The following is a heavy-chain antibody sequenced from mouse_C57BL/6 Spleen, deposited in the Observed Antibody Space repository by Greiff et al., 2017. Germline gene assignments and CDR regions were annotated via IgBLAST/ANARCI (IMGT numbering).Heavy chain of an antibody. D-gene: IGHD1-1*01. Sequence: EVKVVESGGGLVKPGGSLKLSCAASGFTFSSYALSWVRQTPEKRLEWVATISDGGSYTYYPDNVKGRFTISRDNAKNNLYLQMSHLKSEDTAMYYCARDNYSSWGYLDYWGQGTTRTVSS. CDR3: ARDNYSSWGYLDY. V-gene: IGHV5-4*01. CDR1: GFTFSSYA. J-gene: IGHJ2*01. CDR2: ISDGGSYT.